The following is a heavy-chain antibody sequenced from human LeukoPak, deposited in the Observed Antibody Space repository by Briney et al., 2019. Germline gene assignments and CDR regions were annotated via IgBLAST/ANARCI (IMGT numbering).Heavy chain of an antibody. CDR1: GFTFSSYG. CDR3: VRGGGNVFDY. Sequence: RGSLKLSCAASGFTFSSYGMHWVRQAPGKGLEWVAVIWYDGSNKYYADSVKGRFTISRDNAKNSLYLQVNSLGGEDTAMYYCVRGGGNVFDYWGQGTLVTVSS. V-gene: IGHV3-33*01. CDR2: IWYDGSNK. D-gene: IGHD4-23*01. J-gene: IGHJ4*02.